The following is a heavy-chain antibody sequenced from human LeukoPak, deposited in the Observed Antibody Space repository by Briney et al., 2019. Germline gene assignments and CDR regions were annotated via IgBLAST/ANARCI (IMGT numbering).Heavy chain of an antibody. D-gene: IGHD6-6*01. CDR1: GVTFSSYA. J-gene: IGHJ4*02. Sequence: SVKVSCKASGVTFSSYAISWVRQAPGQGLEWMGRIIPIFGTANYAQKFQGRVTITTDESTSTAYMELSSLRSEDTAVYYCATFEYSSSSFDYWGQGTLVTVSS. CDR2: IIPIFGTA. CDR3: ATFEYSSSSFDY. V-gene: IGHV1-69*05.